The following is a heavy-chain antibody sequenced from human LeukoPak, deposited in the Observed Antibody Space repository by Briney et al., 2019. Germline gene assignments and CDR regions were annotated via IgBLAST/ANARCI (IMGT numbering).Heavy chain of an antibody. D-gene: IGHD5-24*01. V-gene: IGHV4-59*08. CDR3: ARQPHYGYNLRLDY. J-gene: IGHJ4*02. Sequence: SQTLSPTRSVSGGSISGYYWSWIRPPPGKGVECIGDIYDSGSRHYNPSLTSPVTISVDTSKNQFSLKLTSVTAADTAVYYCARQPHYGYNLRLDYWGQGTLVTVSS. CDR2: IYDSGSR. CDR1: GGSISGYY.